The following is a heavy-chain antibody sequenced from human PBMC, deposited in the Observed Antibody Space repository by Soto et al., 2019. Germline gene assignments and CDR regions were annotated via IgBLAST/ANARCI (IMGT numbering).Heavy chain of an antibody. D-gene: IGHD1-26*01. Sequence: QVQLQESGPGLVKPSETLSLTCTVSGGSISSYYWSWIRQPPGKGLEWIGYIYYSGSTNYNPSPKSRVTISVDTSKNQFSLKLSSVTAADTAVYYCARVEMGYFSYYYYGMDVWGQGTTVTVSS. CDR1: GGSISSYY. J-gene: IGHJ6*02. CDR2: IYYSGST. CDR3: ARVEMGYFSYYYYGMDV. V-gene: IGHV4-59*01.